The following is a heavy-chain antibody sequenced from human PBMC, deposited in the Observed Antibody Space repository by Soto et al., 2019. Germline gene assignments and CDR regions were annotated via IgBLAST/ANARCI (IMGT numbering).Heavy chain of an antibody. CDR3: AIRGSQYAFDI. J-gene: IGHJ3*02. CDR1: GFSFSNDG. CDR2: ISSDGGDK. Sequence: PRGALRLSCAASGFSFSNDGMHWVRQAPGKGLEWVAVISSDGGDKYYADSVKGRFTISRDNSKNTLYLQMNSLRPEDTAMFYCAIRGSQYAFDIWGQGTMVTVSS. V-gene: IGHV3-30*03.